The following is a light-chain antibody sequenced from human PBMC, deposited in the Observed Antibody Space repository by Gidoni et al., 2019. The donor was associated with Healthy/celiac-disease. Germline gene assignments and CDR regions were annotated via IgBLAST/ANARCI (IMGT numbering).Light chain of an antibody. V-gene: IGKV4-1*01. J-gene: IGKJ1*01. CDR3: RQYYSTPRT. CDR1: QSVLYSSKNKNY. CDR2: WAS. Sequence: DIVMTQSPDSLAVSLGERATINCKSSQSVLYSSKNKNYLAWYQQKPGQPPKLLIYWASTRESGVPDRFSGSGSGTDFTLTISSLQAEDVAVYYCRQYYSTPRTFGQGTKVEIK.